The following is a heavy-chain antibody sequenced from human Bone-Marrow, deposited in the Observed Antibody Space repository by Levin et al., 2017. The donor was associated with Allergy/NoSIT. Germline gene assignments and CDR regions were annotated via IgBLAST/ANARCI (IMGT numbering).Heavy chain of an antibody. CDR3: ARILDSYYIDY. CDR1: GFTFSSYG. J-gene: IGHJ4*02. Sequence: AGGSLRLSCAASGFTFSSYGLHWVRQAPGTGLEWVAVISYDGSERSYADSVKGRFTISRDKSKNTLYLQMNSLRADDTAVYYCARILDSYYIDYWGQGTLVTVSS. CDR2: ISYDGSER. V-gene: IGHV3-30*03. D-gene: IGHD3/OR15-3a*01.